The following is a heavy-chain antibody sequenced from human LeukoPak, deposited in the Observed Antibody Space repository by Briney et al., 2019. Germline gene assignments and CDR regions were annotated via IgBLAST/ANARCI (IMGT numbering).Heavy chain of an antibody. CDR2: INHGEST. V-gene: IGHV4-34*01. J-gene: IGHJ6*02. CDR1: GGSFSGYY. CDR3: ARGRTYYYDTSGYYPSIYYGMDV. D-gene: IGHD3-22*01. Sequence: SETLSLTCAVSGGSFSGYYWYWIRQPPGKGREGIGEINHGESTNYNPSLKSRATLSVDTSKNQFSLKLTSVTAADTAVYYCARGRTYYYDTSGYYPSIYYGMDVWGQGTTVIVSS.